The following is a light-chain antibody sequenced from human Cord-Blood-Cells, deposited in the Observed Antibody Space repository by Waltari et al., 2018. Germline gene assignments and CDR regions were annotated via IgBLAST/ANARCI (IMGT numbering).Light chain of an antibody. CDR1: QSVSSSY. CDR2: GAS. V-gene: IGKV3-20*01. J-gene: IGKJ1*01. Sequence: EILFTQSPGTLSLSPGERATLSCRASQSVSSSYLAGYQQKPGQAHRLLLYGASSMATGITDSFSGSGSGTDFTLTISRLEPEYFAVYYCQQYGSSPPWTFGQGTKVEIK. CDR3: QQYGSSPPWT.